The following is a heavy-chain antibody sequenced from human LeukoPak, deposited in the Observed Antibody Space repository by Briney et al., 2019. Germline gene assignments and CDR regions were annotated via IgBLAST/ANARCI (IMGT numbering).Heavy chain of an antibody. CDR2: IIPIFGTA. CDR1: GGTFSSYA. J-gene: IGHJ3*02. Sequence: SVKVSCKASGGTFSSYAISWVRQAPGQGLEWMGGIIPIFGTANYAQKFQGRVTITADESTSTAYMELSSLRSEDTAVYYCARDEESYYAFDIWGQGTMVTVSS. D-gene: IGHD1-26*01. CDR3: ARDEESYYAFDI. V-gene: IGHV1-69*01.